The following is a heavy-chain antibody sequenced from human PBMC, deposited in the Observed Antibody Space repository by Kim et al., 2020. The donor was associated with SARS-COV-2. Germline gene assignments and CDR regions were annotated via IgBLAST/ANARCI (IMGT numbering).Heavy chain of an antibody. D-gene: IGHD2-2*02. Sequence: SETLSLTCTVSGGSISSYYWSWIRQPPGKGLEWIGYIYYSGSTNYNPSPKSRVTISVDTSKNQFSLKLSSVTAADTAAYYCARSIPAYYYGMDVWGQGTT. V-gene: IGHV4-59*01. CDR3: ARSIPAYYYGMDV. CDR1: GGSISSYY. CDR2: IYYSGST. J-gene: IGHJ6*02.